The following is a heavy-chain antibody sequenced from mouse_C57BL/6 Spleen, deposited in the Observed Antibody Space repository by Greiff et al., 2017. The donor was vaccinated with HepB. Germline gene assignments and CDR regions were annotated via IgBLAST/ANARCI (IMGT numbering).Heavy chain of an antibody. CDR1: GYSITSGYY. D-gene: IGHD1-1*01. CDR3: ARDLDYYGSSYAMDY. CDR2: ISYDGSN. J-gene: IGHJ4*01. V-gene: IGHV3-6*01. Sequence: EVKLEESGPGLVKPSQSLSLTCSVTGYSITSGYYWNWIRQFPGNKLEWMGYISYDGSNNYNPSLKNRISITRDTSKNQFFLKLNSVTTEDTATYYCARDLDYYGSSYAMDYWGQGTSVTVSS.